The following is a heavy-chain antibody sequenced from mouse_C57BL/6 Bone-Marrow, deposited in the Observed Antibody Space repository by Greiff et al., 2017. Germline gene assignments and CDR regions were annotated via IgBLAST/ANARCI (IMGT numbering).Heavy chain of an antibody. J-gene: IGHJ1*03. V-gene: IGHV5-6*01. CDR3: SRQVTTVLATKYFDV. D-gene: IGHD1-1*01. CDR2: LSSGGSST. Sequence: EVKLMESGGDLVKPGGSLKLSCAASGFTFSSYGMSWVRQTPDKRLAWVATLSSGGSSTYYPDSVKGRFTISRDNDKNILYLQMSSLRSEDTALYYCSRQVTTVLATKYFDVWGTGTTVTVSS. CDR1: GFTFSSYG.